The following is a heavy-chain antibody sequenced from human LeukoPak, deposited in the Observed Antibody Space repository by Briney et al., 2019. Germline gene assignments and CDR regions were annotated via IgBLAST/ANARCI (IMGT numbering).Heavy chain of an antibody. D-gene: IGHD3-3*01. J-gene: IGHJ4*02. V-gene: IGHV4-30-4*08. Sequence: SQTLSLTCTVSGGSISSGDYYWSWIRQPPGKGLEWIGYIYYSGSTYYNPSLKSRVTISVDTSKNQFSLKLSSVTAADTAVYYCASTPKGAYYDFWSGYGNPPPFDYWGLGTLVTVSS. CDR1: GGSISSGDYY. CDR2: IYYSGST. CDR3: ASTPKGAYYDFWSGYGNPPPFDY.